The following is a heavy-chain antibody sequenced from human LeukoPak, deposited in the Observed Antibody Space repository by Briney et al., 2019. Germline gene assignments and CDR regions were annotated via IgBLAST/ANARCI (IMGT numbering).Heavy chain of an antibody. CDR3: ARTTQPGADYFDY. J-gene: IGHJ4*02. V-gene: IGHV5-51*01. CDR2: IFPGDSDT. CDR1: GYSFASYW. Sequence: GESLKISCKASGYSFASYWIGWVRQMPGKGLEWMGIIFPGDSDTRYSPSFQGQVTISADTSISATYLQWSSLEASDTAMYYCARTTQPGADYFDYWGQGTLVTVSS. D-gene: IGHD1-1*01.